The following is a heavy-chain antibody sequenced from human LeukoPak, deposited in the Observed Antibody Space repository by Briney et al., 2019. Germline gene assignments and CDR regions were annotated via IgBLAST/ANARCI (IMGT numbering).Heavy chain of an antibody. D-gene: IGHD6-13*01. Sequence: ASVKVSCKASGYSFAGYGISWGRQAPGQGLEWIGWISTYSGNTNYAHNLQGRITVTTETSTSTAYMELKSLRSDDTDVYYCARVGAAPGHFDYWGQGTQLTVSS. CDR2: ISTYSGNT. CDR3: ARVGAAPGHFDY. CDR1: GYSFAGYG. J-gene: IGHJ4*02. V-gene: IGHV1-18*01.